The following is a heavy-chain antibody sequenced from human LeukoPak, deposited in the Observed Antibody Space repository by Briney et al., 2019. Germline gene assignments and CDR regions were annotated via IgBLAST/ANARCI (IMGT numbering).Heavy chain of an antibody. CDR1: GFTFSSYA. D-gene: IGHD3-3*01. V-gene: IGHV3-15*01. CDR2: IKSKTDGGTT. CDR3: THGHGYYDFWSGYLYYFDY. Sequence: GGSLRLSCAASGFTFSSYAMSWVRQAPGKGLEWVGRIKSKTDGGTTDYAAPVKGRFTISRDDSKNTLYLQMNSLKTEDTAVYYCTHGHGYYDFWSGYLYYFDYWGQGTLVTVSS. J-gene: IGHJ4*02.